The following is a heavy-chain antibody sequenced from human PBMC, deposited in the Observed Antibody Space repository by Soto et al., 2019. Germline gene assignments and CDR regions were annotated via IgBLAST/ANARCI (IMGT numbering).Heavy chain of an antibody. Sequence: SETLSLTCTVSGGSISSYYWSWIRQPPGKGLEWIGYIYYSGSTNYNPSLKSRATISVDTSKNQFSLKLSSVTAADTAVYYCARKLYGDYEGGWFDPWGQGTLVTVSS. CDR3: ARKLYGDYEGGWFDP. CDR2: IYYSGST. D-gene: IGHD4-17*01. CDR1: GGSISSYY. J-gene: IGHJ5*02. V-gene: IGHV4-59*01.